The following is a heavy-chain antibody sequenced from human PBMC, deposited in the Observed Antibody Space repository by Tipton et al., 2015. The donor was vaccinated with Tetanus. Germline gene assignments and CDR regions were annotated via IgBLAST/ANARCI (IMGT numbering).Heavy chain of an antibody. J-gene: IGHJ4*02. CDR1: GGTFSSYA. D-gene: IGHD3-10*01. CDR3: ARDPSGRRQLYFDY. Sequence: QLVQSGAEVKKPGSSVKVSCKASGGTFSSYAISWVRQAPGQGLEWMGGTIPIFGTANYAQKFQGRVTITADESTSTAYMELSSLRSEDTAVYYCARDPSGRRQLYFDYWGQGTLVTVSS. V-gene: IGHV1-69*01. CDR2: TIPIFGTA.